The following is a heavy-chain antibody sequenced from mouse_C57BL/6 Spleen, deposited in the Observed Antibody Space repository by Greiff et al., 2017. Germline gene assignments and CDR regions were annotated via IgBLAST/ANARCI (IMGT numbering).Heavy chain of an antibody. V-gene: IGHV3-6*01. CDR3: AREGLDY. Sequence: ESGPGLVKPSQSLSLTCSVTGYSITSGYYWNWIRQFPGNKLEWMGYISYDGSNNYNPSLKNRISITRDTSKNQFFLKLNSVTTEDTATYDCAREGLDYWGQGTTLTVSS. CDR2: ISYDGSN. CDR1: GYSITSGYY. J-gene: IGHJ2*01.